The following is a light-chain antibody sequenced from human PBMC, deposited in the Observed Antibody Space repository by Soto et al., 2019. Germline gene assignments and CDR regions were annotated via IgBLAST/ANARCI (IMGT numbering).Light chain of an antibody. Sequence: QSVLTQPRSVSGSPGQSVTVSCIGTSSDVGDYNSVSWYQQHPGKAPKLMIYDVSKRPSGVPDRSSGSKPGNTASLTISGLQAEDEADYYCCSYVGGYSYVFGIGTKVTVL. J-gene: IGLJ1*01. V-gene: IGLV2-11*01. CDR1: SSDVGDYNS. CDR2: DVS. CDR3: CSYVGGYSYV.